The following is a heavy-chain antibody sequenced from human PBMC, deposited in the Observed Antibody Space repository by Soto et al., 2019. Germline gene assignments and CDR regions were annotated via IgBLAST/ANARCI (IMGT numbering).Heavy chain of an antibody. J-gene: IGHJ6*04. CDR1: GGSISSGGYY. Sequence: SETLSLTCTVSGGSISSGGYYWSWIRQHPGKGLEWIGYIYYSGSTYYNPSLKSRVTISVDTSKNQFSLKLSSVTAADTAVYYCARDRLSPTTVTTSEQHYYYYGMDVWGKGTTVTVST. CDR2: IYYSGST. V-gene: IGHV4-31*03. CDR3: ARDRLSPTTVTTSEQHYYYYGMDV. D-gene: IGHD4-17*01.